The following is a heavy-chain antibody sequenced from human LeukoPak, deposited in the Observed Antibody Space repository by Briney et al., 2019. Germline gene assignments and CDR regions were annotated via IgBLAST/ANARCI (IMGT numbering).Heavy chain of an antibody. CDR3: TRGRPGRNVAYLPLDS. Sequence: GGSTRLSCVAPGFTLSGYWMHWVRQGPGKGLVWVSRINADGDSVNYAHSVKGRFTISRDNAKGMVYLEMNSLTVEDTAVYYCTRGRPGRNVAYLPLDSWGQGTLVTVFS. D-gene: IGHD2/OR15-2a*01. CDR1: GFTLSGYW. J-gene: IGHJ4*02. V-gene: IGHV3-74*01. CDR2: INADGDSV.